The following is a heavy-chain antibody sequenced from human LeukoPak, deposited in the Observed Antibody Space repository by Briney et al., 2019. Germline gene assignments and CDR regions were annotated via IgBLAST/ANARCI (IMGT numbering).Heavy chain of an antibody. V-gene: IGHV3-66*01. CDR3: ARGSQITGTGLDY. J-gene: IGHJ4*02. D-gene: IGHD1-20*01. CDR1: GFTVSSNY. CDR2: IYSGGST. Sequence: GGSLRLSCAASGFTVSSNYMSWVRQAPGKGLEWVSVIYSGGSTYYADSVKGRFTISRDNAKNTLYLQMNSLRAEDTAVYYCARGSQITGTGLDYWGQGTLVTVSS.